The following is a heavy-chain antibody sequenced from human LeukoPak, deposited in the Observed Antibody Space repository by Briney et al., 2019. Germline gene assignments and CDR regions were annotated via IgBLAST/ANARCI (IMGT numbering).Heavy chain of an antibody. CDR1: GFTLSSFA. Sequence: GGSLRLSCAASGFTLSSFAMSWVRQAPGKGLEWGSVIYSGGSTYYADSVKGRFTISRHNSKNTLYLQMNSLRAEDTAVYYCARNKRNYGDYYYYGMDVWGQGTTVTVS. J-gene: IGHJ6*02. CDR2: IYSGGST. V-gene: IGHV3-53*04. D-gene: IGHD4-17*01. CDR3: ARNKRNYGDYYYYGMDV.